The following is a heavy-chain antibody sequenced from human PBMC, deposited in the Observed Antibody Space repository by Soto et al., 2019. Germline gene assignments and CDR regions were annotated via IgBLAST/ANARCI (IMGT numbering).Heavy chain of an antibody. CDR1: GYTFTSYG. D-gene: IGHD2-15*01. CDR2: ISAYNGNT. V-gene: IGHV1-18*01. J-gene: IGHJ5*02. CDR3: ARTPDNWFDP. Sequence: ASVKVSCKASGYTFTSYGISWVRQAPGQGLEWKGWISAYNGNTKYAQKLQGKVNMTTDTSTSTAYMELRSLRSDDTAVYYCARTPDNWFDPWGQGTLVTVSS.